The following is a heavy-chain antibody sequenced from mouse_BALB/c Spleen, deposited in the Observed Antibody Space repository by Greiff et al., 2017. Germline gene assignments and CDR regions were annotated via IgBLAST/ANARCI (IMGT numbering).Heavy chain of an antibody. CDR2: ILPGSGST. CDR3: ARWGGNL. D-gene: IGHD2-1*01. J-gene: IGHJ4*01. V-gene: IGHV1-9*01. CDR1: GYTFRSYW. Sequence: VQLQQSGAELMTPGASVTISCKATGYTFRSYWIEWVKQRPGHGLEWIGEILPGSGSTNYNEKFKGKATFTADTSSNTAYMQLSSLTSEDSAVYYCARWGGNLWGQGTSVTGSS.